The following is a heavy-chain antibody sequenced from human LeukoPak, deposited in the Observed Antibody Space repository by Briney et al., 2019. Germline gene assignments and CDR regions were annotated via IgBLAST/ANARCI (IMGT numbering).Heavy chain of an antibody. J-gene: IGHJ4*02. CDR3: ARVKTMIIVVSLFDY. D-gene: IGHD3-22*01. CDR2: ISVYNGNT. Sequence: GASVKVSRKASGYTFSFYGISWVRQAPGQGLEWMGWISVYNGNTNYAQKFQGRVTMSTDTSTSIAYMELRSLRSDDTAVYYCARVKTMIIVVSLFDYWGQGTLVTVSS. CDR1: GYTFSFYG. V-gene: IGHV1-18*01.